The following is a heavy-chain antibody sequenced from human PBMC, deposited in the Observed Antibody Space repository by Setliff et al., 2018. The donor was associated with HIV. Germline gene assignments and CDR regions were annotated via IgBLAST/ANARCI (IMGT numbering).Heavy chain of an antibody. CDR1: GFTFSIFT. J-gene: IGHJ4*02. CDR2: VSSTSRYI. Sequence: GGSLRLSCAASGFTFSIFTMSWVRQTPGKGLEWVSSVSSTSRYIDYADSLRGRFTISRDNARNSLYLHLIDLGAGDTAIYYCARDAYGDSYFDYWGQGTLVTVSS. D-gene: IGHD4-17*01. V-gene: IGHV3-21*01. CDR3: ARDAYGDSYFDY.